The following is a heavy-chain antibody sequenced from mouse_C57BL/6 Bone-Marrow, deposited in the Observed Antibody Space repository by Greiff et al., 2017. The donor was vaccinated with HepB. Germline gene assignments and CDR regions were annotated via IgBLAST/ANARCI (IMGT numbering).Heavy chain of an antibody. CDR1: GYTFTSYW. V-gene: IGHV1-50*01. J-gene: IGHJ3*01. Sequence: KESCKASGYTFTSYWMQWVKQRPGQGLEWIGEIDPSDSYTNYNQKFKGKATLTVDTSSSTAYMQLSSLTSEDSAVYYCARSYPWFAYWGQGTLVTVSA. CDR3: ARSYPWFAY. CDR2: IDPSDSYT.